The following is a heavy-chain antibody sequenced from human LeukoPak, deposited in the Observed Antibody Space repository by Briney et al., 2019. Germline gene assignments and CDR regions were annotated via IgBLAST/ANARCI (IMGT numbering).Heavy chain of an antibody. CDR2: ISYDGSNK. Sequence: GGSLRLSCAASGFTFSSYGMHWVRQAPGKGLEWVAVISYDGSNKYYADSVKGRFTISRDSSKNTLYLQMNSLRAEDTAVYYCAKAGTDGYNYFDYWGQGTLVTVSS. CDR1: GFTFSSYG. J-gene: IGHJ4*02. CDR3: AKAGTDGYNYFDY. V-gene: IGHV3-30*18. D-gene: IGHD5-24*01.